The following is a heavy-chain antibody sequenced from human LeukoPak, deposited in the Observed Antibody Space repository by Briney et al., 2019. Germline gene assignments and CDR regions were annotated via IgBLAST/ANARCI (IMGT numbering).Heavy chain of an antibody. D-gene: IGHD2-2*01. CDR3: ARGTGYQLLVSYYYYMDV. Sequence: GGSLRLSCAASGFILSNSWMSWVRQAPGKGLEWVSYISSRGSTIYYADSVKGRFTISRDNAKNSLYLQMNSLRAEDTAVYYCARGTGYQLLVSYYYYMDVWGKGTTVTVSS. CDR1: GFILSNSW. CDR2: ISSRGSTI. V-gene: IGHV3-11*04. J-gene: IGHJ6*03.